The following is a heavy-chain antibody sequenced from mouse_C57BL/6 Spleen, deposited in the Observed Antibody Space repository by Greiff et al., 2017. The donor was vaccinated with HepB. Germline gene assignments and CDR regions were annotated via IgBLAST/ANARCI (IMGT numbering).Heavy chain of an antibody. CDR2: IDPENGDT. J-gene: IGHJ2*01. V-gene: IGHV14-4*01. D-gene: IGHD1-1*01. CDR1: GFNIKDDY. Sequence: VQLQQSGAELVRPGASVKLSCTASGFNIKDDYMHWVKQRPEQGLEWIGWIDPENGDTEYASKFQGKATITADTSSNTAYLQLSILTSEDTAVYDCTTDGSSHDYWGQGTTLTVSS. CDR3: TTDGSSHDY.